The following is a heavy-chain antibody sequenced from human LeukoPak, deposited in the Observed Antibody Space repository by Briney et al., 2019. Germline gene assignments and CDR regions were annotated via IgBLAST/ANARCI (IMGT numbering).Heavy chain of an antibody. CDR2: INPNSGGT. D-gene: IGHD5/OR15-5a*01. Sequence: GASVKVSCKASGYTFTGYYMHWVRQAPGQGLEWMGWINPNSGGTNYAQKFPGRVTMTRDTYISTAYMELTSLRSDDTAVYYCATARDRNSVYSSLDYWGQGTLVTVSS. CDR1: GYTFTGYY. J-gene: IGHJ4*02. CDR3: ATARDRNSVYSSLDY. V-gene: IGHV1-2*02.